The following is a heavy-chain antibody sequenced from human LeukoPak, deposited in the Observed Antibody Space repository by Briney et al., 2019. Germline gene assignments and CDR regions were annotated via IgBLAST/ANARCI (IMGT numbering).Heavy chain of an antibody. CDR3: ARGKDTVTATYLEH. Sequence: ASVKVSCKASGGTFSTYSINWVRQAPGQGLEWIGGIIPVFGTTNYIQKFLGRVTITTDESTGTAYMELRGLKSEDTAIYYCARGKDTVTATYLEHWGQGTLVTVSS. J-gene: IGHJ4*02. CDR1: GGTFSTYS. V-gene: IGHV1-69*05. D-gene: IGHD2-21*02. CDR2: IIPVFGTT.